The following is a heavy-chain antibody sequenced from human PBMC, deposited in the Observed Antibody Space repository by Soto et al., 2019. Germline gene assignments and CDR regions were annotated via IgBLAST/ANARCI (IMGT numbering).Heavy chain of an antibody. CDR3: ARGTQVIPYYFDY. V-gene: IGHV3-30-3*01. Sequence: QVQLVESGGGVVQPGRSLRLSCAASGFTFSSYAMHWVRQAPGKGLEWVAVISYDGSNKYYADSVKGRFTISRDNSKNTLYLQMNSLRAEDTAVYYCARGTQVIPYYFDYWGQGTLVTVSS. J-gene: IGHJ4*02. CDR2: ISYDGSNK. CDR1: GFTFSSYA. D-gene: IGHD2-2*01.